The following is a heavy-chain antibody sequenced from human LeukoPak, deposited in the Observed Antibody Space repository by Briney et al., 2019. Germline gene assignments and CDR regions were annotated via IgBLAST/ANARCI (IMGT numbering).Heavy chain of an antibody. CDR2: ISYDGSNK. D-gene: IGHD2-8*01. V-gene: IGHV3-30-3*01. J-gene: IGHJ4*02. CDR3: AVLEGLS. CDR1: GFTFSSYA. Sequence: GRPLRLSCAASGFTFSSYATHWVRQAPGKGLEWVAVISYDGSNKYYADSVRGRFTISRDNSKNTLYLQMNSLRAEDTAVYYCAVLEGLSWGQGTLVAVSS.